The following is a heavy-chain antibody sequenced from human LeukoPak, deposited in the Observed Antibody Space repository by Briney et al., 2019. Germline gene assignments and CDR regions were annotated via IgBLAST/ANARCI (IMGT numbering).Heavy chain of an antibody. V-gene: IGHV3-9*01. D-gene: IGHD6-19*01. CDR1: GLTFDDYA. CDR3: AKDTGANIAVAGMDLAGGVRPRFDP. Sequence: GKSLRLSCAASGLTFDDYAMHWVRQAPGKGLEWVSGISWNSGSIGYADSVKGRFTISRDNAKNSLYLQMNSLRAEDTALYYCAKDTGANIAVAGMDLAGGVRPRFDPWGQGTLVTVSS. J-gene: IGHJ5*02. CDR2: ISWNSGSI.